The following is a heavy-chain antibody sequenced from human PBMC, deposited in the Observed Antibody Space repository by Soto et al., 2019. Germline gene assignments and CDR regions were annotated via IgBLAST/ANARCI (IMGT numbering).Heavy chain of an antibody. CDR2: INHSGAT. V-gene: IGHV4-61*01. J-gene: IGHJ4*02. D-gene: IGHD3-10*01. CDR1: GGSVSGASYY. Sequence: PSETLSLTCSVSGGSVSGASYYWSWVRQPPGKGLEWIGNINHSGATNYNPSLKTRATISVDTSKKQFSLKLTSLTSGDTAVYYCASGLGFYGSGSPDFNGYWGQGSPVTVSS. CDR3: ASGLGFYGSGSPDFNGY.